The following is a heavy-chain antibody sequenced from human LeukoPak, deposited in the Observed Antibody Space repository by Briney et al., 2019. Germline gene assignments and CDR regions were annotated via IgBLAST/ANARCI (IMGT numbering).Heavy chain of an antibody. D-gene: IGHD3-10*01. CDR1: GYTFTSYD. V-gene: IGHV1-8*01. J-gene: IGHJ5*02. CDR2: MNPNSGNT. Sequence: ASVKVSCKASGYTFTSYDINWVRQATGQGLDWMGWMNPNSGNTGYAQKFQGRVTMTRNTSISTAYMELSSLSSEDTAVYYCARGPPRYYGSGSPWFDPWGQGTLVTVSS. CDR3: ARGPPRYYGSGSPWFDP.